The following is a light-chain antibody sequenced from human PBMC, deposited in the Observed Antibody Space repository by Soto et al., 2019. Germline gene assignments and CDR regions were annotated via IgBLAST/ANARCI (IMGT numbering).Light chain of an antibody. CDR1: QSISSW. CDR2: DAS. Sequence: IQLTQSPAFLSSSVVHIVTSASRASQSISSWLAWYQQKPGKAPKLLIYDASSLESGVPSRFSGSGSGTEFTLTISSLQPDDFATYYCQQYNSYSPWTFGQGTKV. CDR3: QQYNSYSPWT. J-gene: IGKJ1*01. V-gene: IGKV1-5*01.